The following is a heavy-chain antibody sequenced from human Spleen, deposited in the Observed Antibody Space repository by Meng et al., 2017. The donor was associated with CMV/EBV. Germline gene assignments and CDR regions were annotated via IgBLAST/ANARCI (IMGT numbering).Heavy chain of an antibody. CDR1: GFIFSNAW. V-gene: IGHV3-23*03. Sequence: GESLKISCAASGFIFSNAWMSWVRQAPGKGLEWVSVIYSGGSSTYYADSVKGRFTISRDNSKNTLYLQMNSLRAEDTAVYYCAKARSTSSWTVPFDYWGQGTLVTVSS. D-gene: IGHD6-13*01. CDR3: AKARSTSSWTVPFDY. J-gene: IGHJ4*02. CDR2: IYSGGSST.